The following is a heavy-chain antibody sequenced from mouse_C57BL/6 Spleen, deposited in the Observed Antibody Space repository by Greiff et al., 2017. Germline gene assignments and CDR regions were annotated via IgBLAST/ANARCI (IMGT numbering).Heavy chain of an antibody. CDR3: TTPYDDARVDY. CDR2: IRNKANNHAT. CDR1: GFTFSDAW. D-gene: IGHD2-4*01. Sequence: EVMLVESGGGLVQPGGSMKLSCAASGFTFSDAWMDWVRQSPEKGLEWVAEIRNKANNHATYYAESVKGRFTISRDDSKSSVYLQMNSLRAEATGIYYCTTPYDDARVDYWGQGTSVTVSS. J-gene: IGHJ4*01. V-gene: IGHV6-6*01.